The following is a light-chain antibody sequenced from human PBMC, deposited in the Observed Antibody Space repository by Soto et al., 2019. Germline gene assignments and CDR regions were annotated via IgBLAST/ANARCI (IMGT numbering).Light chain of an antibody. Sequence: QSALTQPASVSGSPGQSITISCTGTSSDFGGYNYVSWYQQHPGKAPKLIIYEVNDRPSGVSNRFSGSKSGNTASLTLSGLQAEDEADYYCSSWTTSNTLVFGGGTKLTVL. CDR1: SSDFGGYNY. V-gene: IGLV2-14*01. J-gene: IGLJ3*02. CDR3: SSWTTSNTLV. CDR2: EVN.